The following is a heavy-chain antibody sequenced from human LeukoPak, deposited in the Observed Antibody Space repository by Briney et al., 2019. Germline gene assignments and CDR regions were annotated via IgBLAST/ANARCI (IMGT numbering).Heavy chain of an antibody. V-gene: IGHV3-53*01. CDR3: ARGHFTNAFDI. CDR2: VYSGDNT. Sequence: GGSLRLSCAASGFTFSSYAMSWVRQAPGKGLEWVSVVYSGDNTYYADSVKGRFTISSDYSKNTLYLQMNSLRAEDTAVYYCARGHFTNAFDIWGQGTMVTVSS. D-gene: IGHD2-2*01. CDR1: GFTFSSYA. J-gene: IGHJ3*02.